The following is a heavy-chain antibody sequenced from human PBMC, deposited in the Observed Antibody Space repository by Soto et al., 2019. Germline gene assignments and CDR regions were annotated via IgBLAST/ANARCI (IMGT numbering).Heavy chain of an antibody. V-gene: IGHV3-11*01. CDR3: ARVSASGGHVNGRDYFDS. D-gene: IGHD6-19*01. CDR2: ISSREVTI. J-gene: IGHJ4*02. CDR1: GFTFSNYY. Sequence: QVQLVESGGGLVKPGGSLRLSCAASGFTFSNYYMAWIRQAPGKGLECLSYISSREVTIYYADSVKGRFTISRDNTKNSLYLQMSSLRDEDTGVYYCARVSASGGHVNGRDYFDSGGQETLVTVSS.